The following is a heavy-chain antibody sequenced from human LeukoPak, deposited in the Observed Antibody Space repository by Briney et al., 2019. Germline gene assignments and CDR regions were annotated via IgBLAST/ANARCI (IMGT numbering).Heavy chain of an antibody. CDR2: ISSSGSTI. CDR3: ASRSPVVVVAGSTDY. D-gene: IGHD2-15*01. CDR1: GFTFSSYS. V-gene: IGHV3-48*04. Sequence: GGSLRLSCAASGFTFSSYSMNWVRQAPGKGLEWVSYISSSGSTIYYADSVKGRFTISRDNAKNSLYLQMNSLRAEDTAVYYCASRSPVVVVAGSTDYWGQGTLVTVSS. J-gene: IGHJ4*02.